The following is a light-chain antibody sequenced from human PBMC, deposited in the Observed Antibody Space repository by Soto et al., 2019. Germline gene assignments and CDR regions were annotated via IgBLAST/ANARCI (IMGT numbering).Light chain of an antibody. CDR1: QSVRSSY. CDR2: DTS. V-gene: IGKV3-20*01. Sequence: EIVLTQSPDTLSFXPGESATLSCRASQSVRSSYLAWYQQTPGQTPRLLIYDTSSRATGIPDRFSGSGSGTDFTLTISRLEPEDFAVYYCQQYAGSPWTFGQGTKVDIK. CDR3: QQYAGSPWT. J-gene: IGKJ1*01.